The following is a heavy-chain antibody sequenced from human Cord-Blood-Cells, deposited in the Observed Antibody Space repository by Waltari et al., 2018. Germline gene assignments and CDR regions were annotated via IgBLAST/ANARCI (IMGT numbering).Heavy chain of an antibody. V-gene: IGHV4-34*01. J-gene: IGHJ4*02. CDR3: ARVGLGYSSSWKAEKDY. D-gene: IGHD6-13*01. Sequence: QVQLQQWGAGLLKPSETLSLTCAVYGGSFSGYYWSWIRQPPGKGLEWIGEINHSGSTNYNPYLKSRVTVSVDTSKNQFSLKLSSVTAADTAVYYCARVGLGYSSSWKAEKDYWGQGTLVTVSS. CDR1: GGSFSGYY. CDR2: INHSGST.